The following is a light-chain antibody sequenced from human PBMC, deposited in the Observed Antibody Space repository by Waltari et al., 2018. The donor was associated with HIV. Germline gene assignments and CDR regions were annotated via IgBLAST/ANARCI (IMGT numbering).Light chain of an antibody. CDR2: GAS. CDR3: QQYNNWPPT. Sequence: EIVMTQSPATLSVSPGQRVTLSCRASQSITINLAWYQQKPGQALRLLIHGASARATGVPARFSGSGSGTEFTLTISDLQAEDFAIYCCQQYNNWPPTFDHGTKVEI. V-gene: IGKV3-15*01. J-gene: IGKJ1*01. CDR1: QSITIN.